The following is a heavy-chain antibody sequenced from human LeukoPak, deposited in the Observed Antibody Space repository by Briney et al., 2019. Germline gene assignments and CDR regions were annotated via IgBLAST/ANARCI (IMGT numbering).Heavy chain of an antibody. J-gene: IGHJ5*02. D-gene: IGHD6-13*01. Sequence: ASVKVSCKASGYTFTGYYIHWVRQAPGQGLEWMGWINPNSGGTNYARKFQGRVTMTRDTSISTAYMELSRLRSDDTAVYYCARVLAAAGNEDWFDPWGQGTLVTVSS. CDR2: INPNSGGT. V-gene: IGHV1-2*02. CDR1: GYTFTGYY. CDR3: ARVLAAAGNEDWFDP.